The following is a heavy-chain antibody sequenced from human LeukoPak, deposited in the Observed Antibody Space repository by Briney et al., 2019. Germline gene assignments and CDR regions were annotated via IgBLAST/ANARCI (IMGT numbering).Heavy chain of an antibody. J-gene: IGHJ5*02. D-gene: IGHD2-2*01. V-gene: IGHV3-23*01. CDR1: GFTFSSYA. Sequence: GGSPRLSCAASGFTFSSYAMSWVRQAPGKGLEWVSAISGSGGSTYYADSVKGRFTISRDNSKNTLYLQMNSLRAEDTAVYYCAKAPRRNYCSSTSCSSTNNWFDPWGQGTLVTVSS. CDR2: ISGSGGST. CDR3: AKAPRRNYCSSTSCSSTNNWFDP.